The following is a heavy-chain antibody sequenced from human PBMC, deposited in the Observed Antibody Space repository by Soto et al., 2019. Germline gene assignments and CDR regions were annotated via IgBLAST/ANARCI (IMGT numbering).Heavy chain of an antibody. CDR3: TRDPQDCSGYYCSGLGGM. D-gene: IGHD3-22*01. CDR2: ISRYNGNT. Sequence: QVQLVQSGAEVKKPVASVNVSCKTSGYPFTNFGLSWVRQAPGQGLEWMGWISRYNGNTLYAQKLQVSVTMTTDTSTRPAYIYLESVRSDDTAMYYWTRDPQDCSGYYCSGLGGMWGEGTLQSVSS. J-gene: IGHJ3*02. V-gene: IGHV1-18*01. CDR1: GYPFTNFG.